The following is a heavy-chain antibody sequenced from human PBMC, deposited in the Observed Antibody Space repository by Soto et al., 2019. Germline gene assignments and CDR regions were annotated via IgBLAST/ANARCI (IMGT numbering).Heavy chain of an antibody. D-gene: IGHD3-10*01. CDR2: INHSGST. V-gene: IGHV4-34*01. J-gene: IGHJ6*02. CDR1: GGSFSGYY. CDR3: ARVSGIYYYGMDV. Sequence: SETLSLTCAVFGGSFSGYYWSWIRQPPGKGLEWIGEINHSGSTNYNPSLKSRVTISVDTSKNQFSLKLSSVAAADTAVYYCARVSGIYYYGMDVWGQGTTVT.